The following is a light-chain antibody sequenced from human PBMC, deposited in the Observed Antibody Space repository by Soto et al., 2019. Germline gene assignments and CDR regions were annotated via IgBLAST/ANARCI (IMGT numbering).Light chain of an antibody. J-gene: IGLJ2*01. CDR2: EVT. V-gene: IGLV2-14*01. Sequence: QSALTQPASVSGSPGQSITISCTGTSGDIGSYNRVSWYQQHPGKAPKLIIYEVTDRPSGVSNRFSGSKSGYTASLTISGLQTDDEADYYCSSYTSTTRLFGGGTKLTVL. CDR1: SGDIGSYNR. CDR3: SSYTSTTRL.